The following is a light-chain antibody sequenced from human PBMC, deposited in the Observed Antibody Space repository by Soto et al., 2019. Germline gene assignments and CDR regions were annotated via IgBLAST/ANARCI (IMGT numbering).Light chain of an antibody. J-gene: IGKJ1*01. V-gene: IGKV3-11*01. CDR2: DAS. CDR1: QSVSSY. CDR3: QQANSVPPT. Sequence: EIVLTQSPATLSLSPGERATLSCRASQSVSSYLAWYQQKPGQAPRLLIYDASNRATGIPARFSGSGSGTDFTLTISSLEPEDFATYFCQQANSVPPTFGQGTKVEI.